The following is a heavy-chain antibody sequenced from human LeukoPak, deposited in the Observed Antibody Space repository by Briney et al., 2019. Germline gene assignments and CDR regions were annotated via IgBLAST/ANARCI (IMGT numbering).Heavy chain of an antibody. CDR1: GYVLTRYG. Sequence: GASVKVSCKASGYVLTRYGISWVRQAPGQGLEWMGWISPYNGNTNYAQMLQGRVTMTTDTSTSTAYMELRSLTSDDTAVYYCARVLIVAVPAANAFDIWGQGTMVTVSS. J-gene: IGHJ3*02. CDR2: ISPYNGNT. V-gene: IGHV1-18*01. D-gene: IGHD2-2*01. CDR3: ARVLIVAVPAANAFDI.